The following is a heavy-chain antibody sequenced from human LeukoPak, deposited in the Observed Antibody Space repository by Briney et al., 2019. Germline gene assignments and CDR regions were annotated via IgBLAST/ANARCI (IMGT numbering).Heavy chain of an antibody. D-gene: IGHD3-10*01. J-gene: IGHJ6*03. Sequence: SETLSLTCTVSGGSISSYYWSWIRQPPGKGLEWIGYIYYSGSTNYNPSLKSRVTISVDTSKNQFSLKLSSVTAADTAVYYCARHEAGGVISYYMDVWGKGTTVTVSS. CDR3: ARHEAGGVISYYMDV. CDR2: IYYSGST. CDR1: GGSISSYY. V-gene: IGHV4-59*08.